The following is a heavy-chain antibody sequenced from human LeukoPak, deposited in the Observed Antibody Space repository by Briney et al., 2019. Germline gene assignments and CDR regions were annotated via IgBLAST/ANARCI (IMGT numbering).Heavy chain of an antibody. Sequence: GGSLIRSCTASGFTFGDFYMSWIRQTPGKGLEWLSYISRDSTYTNYADSVKGRFTISRDNAKNSLYLQMNSLRGEDTAVYYCAKGHYEMDVGGQGTTVTVSS. CDR2: ISRDSTYT. CDR3: AKGHYEMDV. V-gene: IGHV3-11*06. J-gene: IGHJ6*02. CDR1: GFTFGDFY.